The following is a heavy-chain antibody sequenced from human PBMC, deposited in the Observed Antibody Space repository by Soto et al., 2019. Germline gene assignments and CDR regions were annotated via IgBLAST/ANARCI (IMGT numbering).Heavy chain of an antibody. J-gene: IGHJ6*02. Sequence: GESLKISCKGSGYSFTSYWISWVRQMPGKGLEWMGIIYPGDSDTRYSPSFQGQVTISADKSISTAYLQWSSLKASDTAMYYCARTPVAGKIRGCYYGMDVWGQGTTVTVSS. V-gene: IGHV5-51*01. CDR1: GYSFTSYW. D-gene: IGHD6-19*01. CDR2: IYPGDSDT. CDR3: ARTPVAGKIRGCYYGMDV.